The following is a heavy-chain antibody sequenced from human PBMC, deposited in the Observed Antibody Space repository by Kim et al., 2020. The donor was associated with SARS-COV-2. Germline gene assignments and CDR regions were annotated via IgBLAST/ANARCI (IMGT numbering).Heavy chain of an antibody. Sequence: SETLSLTCTVSGGSINSYSWSWIRQPPGKGLEWIGYTYYSGSTNYNPSLKSRVTISVDTSKNQFSLKLSSVTAADTAVYYCVRDRIGYCSSTSCSLHFDYWGQGTLVTVSS. CDR1: GGSINSYS. D-gene: IGHD2-2*01. J-gene: IGHJ4*02. CDR3: VRDRIGYCSSTSCSLHFDY. CDR2: TYYSGST. V-gene: IGHV4-59*01.